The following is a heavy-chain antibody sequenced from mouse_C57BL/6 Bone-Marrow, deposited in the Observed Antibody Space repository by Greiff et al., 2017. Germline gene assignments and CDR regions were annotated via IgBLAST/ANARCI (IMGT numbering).Heavy chain of an antibody. Sequence: EVQRVESGGDLVKPGGSLKLSCAASGFTFSSYGMSWVRQTPDKRLEWVATISSGGSYTYYPDSVKGRFTISRDNAKNTLYLQMSSLKSEDTAMYYCARHNYYGNYFDYWGQGTTLTVSS. CDR2: ISSGGSYT. V-gene: IGHV5-6*01. CDR1: GFTFSSYG. D-gene: IGHD1-1*01. J-gene: IGHJ2*01. CDR3: ARHNYYGNYFDY.